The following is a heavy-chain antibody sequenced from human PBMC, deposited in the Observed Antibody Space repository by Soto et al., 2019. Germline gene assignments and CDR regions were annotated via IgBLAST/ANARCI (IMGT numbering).Heavy chain of an antibody. D-gene: IGHD6-6*01. V-gene: IGHV4-59*01. CDR1: GGSISSYY. CDR2: IYYSGST. J-gene: IGHJ5*02. Sequence: SETLSLTCTVSGGSISSYYWSWIRQPPGKGLEWIGYIYYSGSTNYNPSLKSRVTISVDTSKNQFSLKLSSVTAADTAVYYCARGGVAARSRWFDPWGQGTLVTVSS. CDR3: ARGGVAARSRWFDP.